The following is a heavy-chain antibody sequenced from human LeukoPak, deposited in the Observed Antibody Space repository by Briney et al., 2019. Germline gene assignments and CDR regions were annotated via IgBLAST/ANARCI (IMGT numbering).Heavy chain of an antibody. V-gene: IGHV3-53*04. CDR3: AKLYEGIAAHFDY. J-gene: IGHJ4*02. CDR1: GFTVSSNY. D-gene: IGHD6-25*01. CDR2: IYSGGST. Sequence: PGGSLRLSCAASGFTVSSNYMSWVRQAPGKGLEWVSVIYSGGSTYYADSVKGRFTISRHNSKNTLYLQMNSLRAEDTAVYYCAKLYEGIAAHFDYWGQGTLVTVSS.